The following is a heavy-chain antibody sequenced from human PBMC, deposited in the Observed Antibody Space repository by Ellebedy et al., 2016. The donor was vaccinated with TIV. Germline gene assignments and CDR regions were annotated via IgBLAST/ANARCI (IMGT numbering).Heavy chain of an antibody. Sequence: GGSLRLSCAASGFTFSTYDFNWVRQAPGKGLEWVSYIGRSGTTIYYADSVTGRFTISRDNAKNSLYLQMNSLRVEDTALYFCARDRIAVADNWFDPWGQGTLVTVSS. V-gene: IGHV3-48*03. CDR1: GFTFSTYD. D-gene: IGHD6-19*01. CDR3: ARDRIAVADNWFDP. CDR2: IGRSGTTI. J-gene: IGHJ5*02.